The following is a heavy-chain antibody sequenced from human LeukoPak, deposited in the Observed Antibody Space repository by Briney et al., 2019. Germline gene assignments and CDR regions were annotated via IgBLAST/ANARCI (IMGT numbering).Heavy chain of an antibody. V-gene: IGHV1-2*02. D-gene: IGHD3/OR15-3a*01. CDR3: ARFGQLHLAGSFDC. CDR2: INLNSGGT. J-gene: IGHJ4*02. CDR1: GYTFTNYY. Sequence: GASVKVSCKASGYTFTNYYMHWIRQAPGQGLEWMGWINLNSGGTNFAQKFQGRVTMTRDTSITTAYMELSRLISNDTAVYFCARFGQLHLAGSFDCRGQGTLVTVSS.